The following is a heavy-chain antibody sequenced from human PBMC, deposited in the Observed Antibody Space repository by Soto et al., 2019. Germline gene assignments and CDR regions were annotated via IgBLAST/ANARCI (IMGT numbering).Heavy chain of an antibody. Sequence: QVQLVESGGGVVQPGRSLRLSCAASGFTFSSYGLHWVRQAPGKGLEWVAVIWYDGSNKYYADSVKGRFTISRDNSKNTLYLQMNSLRAEDTAVYYCARGGDIVVAPAAIPYYYYMDVWGKGTTVTVSS. D-gene: IGHD2-2*01. CDR2: IWYDGSNK. V-gene: IGHV3-33*01. J-gene: IGHJ6*03. CDR3: ARGGDIVVAPAAIPYYYYMDV. CDR1: GFTFSSYG.